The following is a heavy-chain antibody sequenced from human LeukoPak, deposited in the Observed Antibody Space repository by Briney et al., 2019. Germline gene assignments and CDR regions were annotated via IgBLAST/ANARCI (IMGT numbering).Heavy chain of an antibody. CDR3: AKGEPASSRWDGYFDY. D-gene: IGHD6-13*01. CDR1: GFTFRSYS. Sequence: PGGSLRLSCAASGFTFRSYSMNWARQAPGGGLEWVSAISGSGGSPYYADSVKGRFTISRDNSKNTLYLQMTSLRAEDTAVFYCAKGEPASSRWDGYFDYWGQGTLVTVSS. V-gene: IGHV3-23*01. CDR2: ISGSGGSP. J-gene: IGHJ4*02.